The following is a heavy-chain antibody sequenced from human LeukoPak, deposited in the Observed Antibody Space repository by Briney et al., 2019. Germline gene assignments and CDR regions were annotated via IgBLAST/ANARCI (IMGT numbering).Heavy chain of an antibody. CDR3: ARDQGPYGDYGNWFDP. V-gene: IGHV3-30*04. CDR1: GFTFSSYA. J-gene: IGHJ5*02. CDR2: ISYDGSNK. D-gene: IGHD4-17*01. Sequence: GGSLRLSCAASGFTFSSYAMHWVRQAPGKGLEWVAVISYDGSNKFYADSVKGRFTFSRDNSKNTLYLQMNSLRAEDTAVYYCARDQGPYGDYGNWFDPWGQGTLVTVSS.